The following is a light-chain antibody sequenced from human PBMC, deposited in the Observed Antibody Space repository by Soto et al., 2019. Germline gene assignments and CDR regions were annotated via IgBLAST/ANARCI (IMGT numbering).Light chain of an antibody. CDR3: SSYTSSSTYV. CDR1: SSDVGAYNY. CDR2: DVR. V-gene: IGLV2-14*03. Sequence: QSALTQPASVSGSPGQSITISCTGSSSDVGAYNYVSWYQQYPGRAPKLMIYDVRDRPSGVSNRFSGSKSGNTASLTISGLQAEDEADYYCSSYTSSSTYVFGAGTKLTVL. J-gene: IGLJ1*01.